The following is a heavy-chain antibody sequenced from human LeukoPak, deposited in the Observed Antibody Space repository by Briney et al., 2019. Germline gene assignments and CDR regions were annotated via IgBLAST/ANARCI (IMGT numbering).Heavy chain of an antibody. Sequence: GGSLRLSCAASGFTFSSYTMNWVRQAPGKGLEWVSSIGSGSSAIYYADPVKGRFTISRDNAKNSLYLQMNSLRDEDTAVHYCARVKGVFAPFDSWGQGTLVTVSS. V-gene: IGHV3-48*02. CDR1: GFTFSSYT. J-gene: IGHJ4*02. CDR3: ARVKGVFAPFDS. D-gene: IGHD2-8*01. CDR2: IGSGSSAI.